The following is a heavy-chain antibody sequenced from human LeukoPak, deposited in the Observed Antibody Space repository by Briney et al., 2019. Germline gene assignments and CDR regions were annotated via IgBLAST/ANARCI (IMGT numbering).Heavy chain of an antibody. V-gene: IGHV4-39*01. Sequence: PSETLSLTCTVSAGSISSSNYYWGWIRQPPGTGLEWIGSIYYSGRTYYNPSLKSRVTISVNTSKKQFSLKLSSVTAADTAVYYCALSSSWYEVSSDYWGQGTLVTVSS. J-gene: IGHJ4*02. CDR3: ALSSSWYEVSSDY. CDR1: AGSISSSNYY. CDR2: IYYSGRT. D-gene: IGHD6-13*01.